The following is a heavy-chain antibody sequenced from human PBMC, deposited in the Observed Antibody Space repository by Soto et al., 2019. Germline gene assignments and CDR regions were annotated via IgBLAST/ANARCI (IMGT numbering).Heavy chain of an antibody. CDR2: ISPMFGAA. CDR3: AREVQVHTPAFVY. V-gene: IGHV1-69*19. D-gene: IGHD3-10*01. CDR1: GGTFNTYE. J-gene: IGHJ4*02. Sequence: QVQLVQSGAEMKKPGSSVKVSCQSSGGTFNTYEMNWVRQAPGQGPEWMGDISPMFGAAKYAPKFQGRVTITADESTGTSYMQLSSLTSEDTALYFCAREVQVHTPAFVYWGQGTLVTVSS.